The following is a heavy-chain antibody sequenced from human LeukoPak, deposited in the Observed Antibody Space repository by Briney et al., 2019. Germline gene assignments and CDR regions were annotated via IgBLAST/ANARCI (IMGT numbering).Heavy chain of an antibody. CDR2: IYSGGNT. Sequence: GGSLRLSCAASGFSVSSSYMSWVRQAPGKGLEWVSVIYSGGNTYYADFVKGRFTISRDNSKNTLYLQMNSLRAEDTAVYYCAKEGRAYYYDSSGYYGYWGQGTLVTVSS. V-gene: IGHV3-66*01. CDR1: GFSVSSSY. D-gene: IGHD3-22*01. CDR3: AKEGRAYYYDSSGYYGY. J-gene: IGHJ4*02.